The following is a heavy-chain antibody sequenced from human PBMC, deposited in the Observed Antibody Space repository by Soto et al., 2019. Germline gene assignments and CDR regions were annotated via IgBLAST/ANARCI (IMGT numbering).Heavy chain of an antibody. D-gene: IGHD6-13*01. J-gene: IGHJ4*02. CDR1: GGSISTYY. CDR2: INYNGRT. V-gene: IGHV4-59*01. Sequence: KTSETLSLTCTVSGGSISTYYSSWIRQPPGKGLEWIGYINYNGRTNYNPSLKSRVTMSLDTSKNQFSVKLRSVTAADTAVFYCARYAGSSWFDYWGQGTMVTVSS. CDR3: ARYAGSSWFDY.